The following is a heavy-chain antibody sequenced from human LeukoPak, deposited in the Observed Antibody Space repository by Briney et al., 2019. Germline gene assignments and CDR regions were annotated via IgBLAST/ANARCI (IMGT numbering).Heavy chain of an antibody. CDR2: ISNGNSPI. Sequence: GGSLRLSCAASAASGFTFSSFMMNWVRQAPGKGLEWVSYISNGNSPIYYADSVKGRFTISRDNAKNSLYLQMYSLRVEDTAVYYCARGFPARRGAFDIWGQGTKVTVSS. D-gene: IGHD6-6*01. CDR3: ARGFPARRGAFDI. CDR1: GFTFSSFM. J-gene: IGHJ3*02. V-gene: IGHV3-48*01.